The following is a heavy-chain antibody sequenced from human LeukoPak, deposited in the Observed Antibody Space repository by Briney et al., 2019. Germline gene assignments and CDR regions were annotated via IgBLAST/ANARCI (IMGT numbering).Heavy chain of an antibody. CDR2: INPNSGGT. Sequence: ASVKVSCKASGYTFTGYYMHWVRQAPGQGLEWMGWINPNSGGTNYAQKFQGRVTMTRDTSISTAYMELSRLRSDDTAVYYCARVTRSVNGVCYNYFDYWGQGTLVTVSS. CDR1: GYTFTGYY. CDR3: ARVTRSVNGVCYNYFDY. J-gene: IGHJ4*02. D-gene: IGHD2-8*01. V-gene: IGHV1-2*02.